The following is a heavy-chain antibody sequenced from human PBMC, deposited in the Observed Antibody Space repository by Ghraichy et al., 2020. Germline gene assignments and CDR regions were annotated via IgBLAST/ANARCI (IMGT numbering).Heavy chain of an antibody. CDR1: GGSFSGYY. CDR2: INHSGST. D-gene: IGHD4-23*01. Sequence: SQTLSLTCAVYGGSFSGYYWSWIRQPPGKGLEWIGEINHSGSTNYNPSLKSRVTISVDTSKNQFSLKLSSVTAADTAVYYCARGKYGANVGTIDYWGQGTLVTVSS. J-gene: IGHJ4*02. V-gene: IGHV4-34*01. CDR3: ARGKYGANVGTIDY.